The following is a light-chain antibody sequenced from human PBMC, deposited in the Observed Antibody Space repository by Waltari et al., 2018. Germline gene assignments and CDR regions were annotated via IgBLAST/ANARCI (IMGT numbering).Light chain of an antibody. Sequence: QSVLTQPPSVSAASGQKVTISCSGSSPNIGKNYVSWYQQFPGTAPTLLIYEYDKRPAGISGRFSGSKSGTSATLDIHGLQTGDEADYYCGTWDSSMSVGVLGGGTKVTVL. V-gene: IGLV1-51*01. CDR1: SPNIGKNY. CDR2: EYD. CDR3: GTWDSSMSVGV. J-gene: IGLJ2*01.